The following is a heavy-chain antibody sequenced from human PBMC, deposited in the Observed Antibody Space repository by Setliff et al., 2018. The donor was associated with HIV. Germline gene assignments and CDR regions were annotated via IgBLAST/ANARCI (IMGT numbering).Heavy chain of an antibody. D-gene: IGHD4-17*01. CDR2: ITGSGGTI. CDR1: GFSFRSYA. J-gene: IGHJ3*01. Sequence: GGSLRLSCVASGFSFRSYAMTWVRQAPGKGLEWVSVITGSGGTIYQTDSVRGRFTISRDNSKNTLYLQMNNLRVEDTAVYYCAKDPNGDYVGAFDSWGPGTMVTVSS. CDR3: AKDPNGDYVGAFDS. V-gene: IGHV3-23*01.